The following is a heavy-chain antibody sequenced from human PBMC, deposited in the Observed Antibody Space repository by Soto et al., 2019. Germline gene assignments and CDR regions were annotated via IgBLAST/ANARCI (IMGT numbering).Heavy chain of an antibody. D-gene: IGHD1-26*01. V-gene: IGHV3-33*01. Sequence: SLRLSCEGSGFIFGYYGVHWVRQAPGQGLEWVTAIWFSGDDENYADSVKGRFTISRDNSKNTLYLQINSLRAEDTAVYYCARDGVGATAFFGYFDYWGQGALVTVSS. CDR2: IWFSGDDE. CDR3: ARDGVGATAFFGYFDY. CDR1: GFIFGYYG. J-gene: IGHJ4*02.